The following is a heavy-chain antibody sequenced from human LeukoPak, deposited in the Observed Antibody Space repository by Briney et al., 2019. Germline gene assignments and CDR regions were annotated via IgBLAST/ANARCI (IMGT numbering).Heavy chain of an antibody. Sequence: ASVKVSCKASGYIFTGYYIHWVRQAPGQGLEWMGWINPNSGDTKYAQKFQGRVTMTRDTSITTAYMELTSLRSDDTAVYYCARDLFYSVSGTYYNVGRVFNYWGQGTLVTVSS. CDR3: ARDLFYSVSGTYYNVGRVFNY. CDR2: INPNSGDT. V-gene: IGHV1-2*02. CDR1: GYIFTGYY. J-gene: IGHJ4*02. D-gene: IGHD3-10*01.